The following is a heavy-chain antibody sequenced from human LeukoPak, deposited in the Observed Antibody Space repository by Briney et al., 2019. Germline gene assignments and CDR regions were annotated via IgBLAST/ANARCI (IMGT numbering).Heavy chain of an antibody. CDR1: GGTFSSYA. CDR2: IIPIFGTA. D-gene: IGHD5-12*01. J-gene: IGHJ4*02. CDR3: ARRDIVATIDY. Sequence: SVKVSCKASGGTFSSYAISWVRQAPGQGLEWMGGIIPIFGTANYAQKFQGRVTMTRDMSTSTVYMELSSLRSDDTAVYYCARRDIVATIDYWGQGTLVTVSS. V-gene: IGHV1-69*05.